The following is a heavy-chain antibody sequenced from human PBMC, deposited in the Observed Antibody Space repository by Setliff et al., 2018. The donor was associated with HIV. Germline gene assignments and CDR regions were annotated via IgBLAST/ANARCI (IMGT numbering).Heavy chain of an antibody. CDR3: ARGSGGYCSGGSCYFGFGLAL. J-gene: IGHJ6*02. CDR2: IIPIFNTA. CDR1: GGTFSSYS. V-gene: IGHV1-69*13. Sequence: SVKVSCKASGGTFSSYSITWVRQAPGQGLEWMGGIIPIFNTANYAQKFQGRVTITADESTSTAYMELSSLGSEDTAVYYCARGSGGYCSGGSCYFGFGLALWGQGTTGTVSS. D-gene: IGHD2-15*01.